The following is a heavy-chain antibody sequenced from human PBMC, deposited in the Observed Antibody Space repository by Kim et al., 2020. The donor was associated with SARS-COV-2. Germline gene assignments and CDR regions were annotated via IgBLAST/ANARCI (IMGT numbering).Heavy chain of an antibody. Sequence: ASVKVSCKASGYTFTTYCISWVRQAPGQGLEWMGWIDNGKTNYAQKLQGRVTMTTDTSTNTAYMDLRSRRSADTAVYYCESGGGWYEDLDYWGQGNLVTVSS. J-gene: IGHJ4*02. D-gene: IGHD6-19*01. V-gene: IGHV1-18*01. CDR2: IDNGKT. CDR3: ESGGGWYEDLDY. CDR1: GYTFTTYC.